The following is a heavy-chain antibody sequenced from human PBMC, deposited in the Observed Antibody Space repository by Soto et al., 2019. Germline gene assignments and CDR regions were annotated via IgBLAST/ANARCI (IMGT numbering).Heavy chain of an antibody. CDR1: GGSISSYY. Sequence: PSETLSLTCTVSGGSISSYYWSWIRQPPGKGLEWIGEINHSGSTNYNPSLKSRVTISVDTSKNQFSLKLDSVTPADTAVYYCARVRGTAGKRYFDYWGPGTLVTVSS. CDR2: INHSGST. CDR3: ARVRGTAGKRYFDY. D-gene: IGHD6-13*01. V-gene: IGHV4-34*01. J-gene: IGHJ4*02.